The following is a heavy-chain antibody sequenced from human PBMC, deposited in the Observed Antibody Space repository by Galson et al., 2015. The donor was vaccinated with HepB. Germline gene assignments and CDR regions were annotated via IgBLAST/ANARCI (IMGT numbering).Heavy chain of an antibody. V-gene: IGHV1-3*01. CDR1: GYTFTNYA. CDR2: INGGNGNT. J-gene: IGHJ4*02. Sequence: SVKVSCKASGYTFTNYAIHWVRQAPGQGLEWMAWINGGNGNTKSSQKFQGRVTITRDTSASTAYMKLSSLRSEDTALYYCARDLYGSGSYYFDYWGQGTLVTVSS. CDR3: ARDLYGSGSYYFDY. D-gene: IGHD3-10*01.